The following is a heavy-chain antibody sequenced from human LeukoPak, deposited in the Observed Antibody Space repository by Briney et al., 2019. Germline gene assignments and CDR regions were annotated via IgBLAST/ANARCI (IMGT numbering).Heavy chain of an antibody. CDR2: IKSKAYSGTT. Sequence: PGGSLRLSCAASGINFSGAWMAWVRQPPGKGLEWVGRIKSKAYSGTTDYAAPVKGRFTISRDDSKSTLYLQMNSLKTEDTAVYYCTTDFGDYGAHWGQGTLVTVSS. J-gene: IGHJ4*02. CDR1: GINFSGAW. V-gene: IGHV3-15*01. D-gene: IGHD4-17*01. CDR3: TTDFGDYGAH.